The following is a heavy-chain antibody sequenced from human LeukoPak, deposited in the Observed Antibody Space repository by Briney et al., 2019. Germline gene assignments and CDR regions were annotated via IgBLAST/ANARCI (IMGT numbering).Heavy chain of an antibody. CDR3: ARGQWLSLGLFDY. CDR2: ISSSGSTI. Sequence: LSLTCAVYGGSFSDYYMSWIRQAPGKGLEWVSYISSSGSTIYYADSVKGRFTISRDNAKNSLYLQMNSLRAEDTAVYYCARGQWLSLGLFDYWGQGTLVTVSS. CDR1: GGSFSDYY. V-gene: IGHV3-11*04. D-gene: IGHD3-22*01. J-gene: IGHJ4*02.